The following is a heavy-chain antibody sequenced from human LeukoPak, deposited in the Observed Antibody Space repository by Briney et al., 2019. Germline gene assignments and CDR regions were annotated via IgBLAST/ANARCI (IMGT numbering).Heavy chain of an antibody. CDR1: GFTFSSYS. J-gene: IGHJ4*02. CDR3: ASGGPTRGTLDY. V-gene: IGHV3-21*01. CDR2: ISSSSSYI. Sequence: PGGSLRLSCAASGFTFSSYSMNWVRQALGKELEWVSSISSSSSYIYYADSVKGRFTISRDNAKNSLYLQMNSLRAEDTAVYYCASGGPTRGTLDYWGQGTLVTVSS. D-gene: IGHD1-26*01.